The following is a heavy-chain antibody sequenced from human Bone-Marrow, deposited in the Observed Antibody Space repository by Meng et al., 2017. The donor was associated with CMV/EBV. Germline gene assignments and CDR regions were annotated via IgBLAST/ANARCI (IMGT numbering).Heavy chain of an antibody. CDR3: ARDKGRGADFWSGLSAYNWFDP. V-gene: IGHV3-48*04. D-gene: IGHD3-3*01. CDR2: ISSSGSTI. J-gene: IGHJ5*02. Sequence: GKSLNIPGAATGVTFSSDSMNWVRQVPGKGLEWVSYISSSGSTIYYADSVKGRFTISRDNAKNSLYLQMNSLRAEDTAVYYCARDKGRGADFWSGLSAYNWFDPWGQGTLVTVSS. CDR1: GVTFSSDS.